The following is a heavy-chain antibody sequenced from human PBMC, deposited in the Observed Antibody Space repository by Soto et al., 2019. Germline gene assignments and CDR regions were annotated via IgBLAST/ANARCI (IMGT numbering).Heavy chain of an antibody. D-gene: IGHD3-22*01. V-gene: IGHV1-69*12. Sequence: QVQLVQSGAEVKKPGSSVKVSCKASGGTFSSYAISWVRQAPGQGLEWMGEIIPIFGTANYAQKFQGRVTITADESTSTAYMELSSLRSEDTAEYYCARDRGPSSGYYPYWFDPWGQGTLFTVSS. CDR2: IIPIFGTA. CDR1: GGTFSSYA. J-gene: IGHJ5*02. CDR3: ARDRGPSSGYYPYWFDP.